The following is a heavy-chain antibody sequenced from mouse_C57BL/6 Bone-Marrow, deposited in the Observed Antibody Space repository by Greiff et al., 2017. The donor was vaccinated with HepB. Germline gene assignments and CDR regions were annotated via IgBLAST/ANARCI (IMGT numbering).Heavy chain of an antibody. CDR3: ARDNNYYFDY. CDR2: ISYSGST. V-gene: IGHV3-1*01. CDR1: GYSITSGYD. J-gene: IGHJ2*01. D-gene: IGHD1-3*01. Sequence: DVMLVESGPGMVKPSQSLSLTCTVTGYSITSGYDWHWIRHFPGNKLEWMGYISYSGSTNYNPSLKSRISITHDTSKNHFFLKLNSVTTEDTATYYCARDNNYYFDYWGQGTTLTVSS.